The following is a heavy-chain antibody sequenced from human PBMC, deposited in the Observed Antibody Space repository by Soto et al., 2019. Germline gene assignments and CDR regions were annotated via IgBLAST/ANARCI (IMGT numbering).Heavy chain of an antibody. V-gene: IGHV3-73*01. CDR2: MRSKANSYAT. CDR1: GFAFSGPT. CDR3: TRSVAARPDYYYGMDV. D-gene: IGHD6-6*01. J-gene: IGHJ6*02. Sequence: WGSLSLSRAASGFAFSGPTMNWESKDYGKGLEWVGRMRSKANSYATAYAASVKGRFTISRDDSKNTAYLQMNSLKTEDTAVYYCTRSVAARPDYYYGMDVWGQGT.